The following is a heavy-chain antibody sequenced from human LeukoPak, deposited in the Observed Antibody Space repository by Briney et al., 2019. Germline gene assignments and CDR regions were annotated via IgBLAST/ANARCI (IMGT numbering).Heavy chain of an antibody. V-gene: IGHV4-31*03. J-gene: IGHJ6*02. CDR3: AREAYGDYGPYYYYGMDV. CDR1: GGSISSGGYY. D-gene: IGHD4-17*01. CDR2: IYYSGST. Sequence: PSETLSLTCTVSGGSISSGGYYWSWIRQHPGKGLEWIGYIYYSGSTYYNPSLKSRVTISVDTSKNQFSLKLSSVTAADTAVYYCAREAYGDYGPYYYYGMDVWGQGTTVTVSS.